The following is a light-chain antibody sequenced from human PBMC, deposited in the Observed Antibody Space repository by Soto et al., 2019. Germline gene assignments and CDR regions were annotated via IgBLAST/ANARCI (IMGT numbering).Light chain of an antibody. J-gene: IGLJ2*01. V-gene: IGLV1-51*01. CDR2: DNN. Sequence: QSVLTQSPSVSAAPGQQVTISCSGSSSNIGNNYVSWYQQPPGTAPKLLIYDNNKRPSGIPDRFSGSKSGTSGTLEITGLQTGDEADYYCATWDGSLPGEVFGGGTKLTVL. CDR1: SSNIGNNY. CDR3: ATWDGSLPGEV.